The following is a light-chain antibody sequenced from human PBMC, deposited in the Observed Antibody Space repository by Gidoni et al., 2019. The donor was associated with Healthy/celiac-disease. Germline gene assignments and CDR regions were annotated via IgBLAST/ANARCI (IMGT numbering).Light chain of an antibody. CDR1: ALPKQY. V-gene: IGLV3-25*03. CDR3: QSADSSGTIVV. Sequence: SYELTQPPSVSVSPGQTARITCSGDALPKQYAYWYQQKPGQAPVLVIYKDSERPPGIPERFSGTSSGTTVTLTISGVQAEDEADYYCQSADSSGTIVVFGGGTKLTVL. J-gene: IGLJ2*01. CDR2: KDS.